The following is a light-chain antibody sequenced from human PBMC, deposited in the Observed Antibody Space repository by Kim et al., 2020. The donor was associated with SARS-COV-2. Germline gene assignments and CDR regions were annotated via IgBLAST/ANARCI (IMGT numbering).Light chain of an antibody. CDR2: AAS. J-gene: IGKJ2*03. CDR3: QQSYSTPRS. Sequence: SASVGDRVTITCRASQSIRSYLNWYQQKPGKAPKLLFYAASSLQSGVPSRFSGSGSGTDFTLTISSLQPEDFATYYCQQSYSTPRSFGQGTKLEI. V-gene: IGKV1-39*01. CDR1: QSIRSY.